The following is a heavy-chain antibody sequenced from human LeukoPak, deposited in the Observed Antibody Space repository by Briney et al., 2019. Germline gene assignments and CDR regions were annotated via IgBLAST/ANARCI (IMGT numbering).Heavy chain of an antibody. V-gene: IGHV1-2*02. CDR3: AREDYYDSGSNDY. CDR2: INPNSGGT. Sequence: ASVKVSCKASGYTFTGYYMHWVRQAPGQGREWMGWINPNSGGTNYAQKFQGRVTMTRDTSISTAYMELSRLRSDDTAVYYCAREDYYDSGSNDYWGQGTLVTVSS. J-gene: IGHJ4*02. D-gene: IGHD3-22*01. CDR1: GYTFTGYY.